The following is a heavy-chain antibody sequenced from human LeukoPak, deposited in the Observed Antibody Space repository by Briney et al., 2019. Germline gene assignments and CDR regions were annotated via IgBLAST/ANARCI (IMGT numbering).Heavy chain of an antibody. CDR2: ICGSGGST. CDR3: AKGSQTCGSCSWLGFLDC. V-gene: IGHV3-23*01. D-gene: IGHD6-13*01. CDR1: GFTFSRYS. J-gene: IGHJ4*02. Sequence: GGSLRLSCAASGFTFSRYSMTWVRQAPGRGREWVSDICGSGGSTYYADSVKGLFTISRDNPKNTLYLQMNSLRDEDAGVYYCAKGSQTCGSCSWLGFLDCWGQGTPVTVSS.